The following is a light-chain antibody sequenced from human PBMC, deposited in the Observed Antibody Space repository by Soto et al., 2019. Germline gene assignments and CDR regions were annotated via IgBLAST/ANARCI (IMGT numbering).Light chain of an antibody. J-gene: IGKJ1*01. CDR2: GAS. V-gene: IGKV3D-20*02. CDR1: QSVSSYS. Sequence: EIVLTQSPGTLSLSPGERATLSCRASQSVSSYSLAWYQKKPGQAPRLLIYGASSRAAGIPDRFSGSGSGTDFTLTISSLEPEDFAVYYCQQRSNWPWTFGQGTKVDIK. CDR3: QQRSNWPWT.